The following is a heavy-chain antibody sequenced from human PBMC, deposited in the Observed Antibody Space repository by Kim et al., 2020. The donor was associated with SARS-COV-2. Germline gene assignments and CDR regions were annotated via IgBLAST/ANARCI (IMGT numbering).Heavy chain of an antibody. D-gene: IGHD2-8*02. CDR2: ISGSGGST. J-gene: IGHJ6*02. CDR3: AKVRARLLGYYYYGMDV. Sequence: GGSLRLSCAASGFTFSSYAMSWVRQAPGKGLEWVSAISGSGGSTYYADSVKGRFTISRDNSKNTLYLQMNSLRAEDTAVYYCAKVRARLLGYYYYGMDVWGRGTTVPVSS. CDR1: GFTFSSYA. V-gene: IGHV3-23*01.